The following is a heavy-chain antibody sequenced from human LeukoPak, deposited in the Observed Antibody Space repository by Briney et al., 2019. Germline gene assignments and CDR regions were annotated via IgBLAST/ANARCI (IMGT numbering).Heavy chain of an antibody. CDR1: GFTFDDYA. V-gene: IGHV3-9*01. CDR3: AKARVLEWLFDDQNFDY. D-gene: IGHD3-3*01. Sequence: GGSLRLSCAASGFTFDDYAMHWVRQSPGKGLEWVSGISWNSGSIGYADSVKGRFTISRDNAKNSLYLQMNSLRAEDTALYYCAKARVLEWLFDDQNFDYWGQGTLVTVSS. J-gene: IGHJ4*02. CDR2: ISWNSGSI.